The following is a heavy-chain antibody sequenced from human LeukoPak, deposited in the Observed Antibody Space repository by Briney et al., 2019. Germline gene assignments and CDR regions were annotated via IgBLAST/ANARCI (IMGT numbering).Heavy chain of an antibody. CDR1: GGSISSYH. CDR2: IYTSGST. J-gene: IGHJ5*02. V-gene: IGHV4-4*07. Sequence: SETLSLTCTVSGGSISSYHWSWIRQPAGKGLEWIGRIYTSGSTNYNPSLKSRVTMSVDTSKNQFSLKLSSVTAADTAVYYCARTMITFGGVIVIPGSSWFDPWGQGTLVTVSS. CDR3: ARTMITFGGVIVIPGSSWFDP. D-gene: IGHD3-16*02.